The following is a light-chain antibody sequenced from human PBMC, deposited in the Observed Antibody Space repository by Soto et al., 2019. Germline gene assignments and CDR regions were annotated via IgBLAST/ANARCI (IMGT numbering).Light chain of an antibody. CDR1: QSVSNNY. J-gene: IGKJ1*01. CDR2: GAS. V-gene: IGKV3-20*01. Sequence: EIVLTQSPGTLSLSPGERATLSCRASQSVSNNYLAWYQQKPGQAPRLLIYGASNRATGIPDRFSGSGSGTHFNLTISRLEPEDFAVYYCQQYGSSGTFGQGTKVEIK. CDR3: QQYGSSGT.